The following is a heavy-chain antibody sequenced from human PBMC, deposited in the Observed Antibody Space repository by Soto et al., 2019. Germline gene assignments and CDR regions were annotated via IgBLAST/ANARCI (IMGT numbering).Heavy chain of an antibody. Sequence: GGSLRLSCAASGLTFSGHWMTWVRQTPGEGLQWVAAIKPDGSETFYVDSVKGRFTISRDNARNSLFLQMDSLRAEDMAVYYCTSRPSGMTYHAVFDFWGQGTLVTVSS. CDR1: GLTFSGHW. V-gene: IGHV3-7*03. CDR2: IKPDGSET. J-gene: IGHJ4*02. D-gene: IGHD2-21*02. CDR3: TSRPSGMTYHAVFDF.